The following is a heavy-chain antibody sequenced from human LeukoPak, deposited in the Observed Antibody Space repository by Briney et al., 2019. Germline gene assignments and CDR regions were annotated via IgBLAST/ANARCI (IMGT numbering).Heavy chain of an antibody. CDR2: IWYDGSNK. CDR3: AKSGREAVAAPWNYYYYMDV. CDR1: GFTFSSYG. J-gene: IGHJ6*03. D-gene: IGHD6-19*01. Sequence: GGSLRLSCAASGFTFSSYGMHWVRQAPGKGLEWVAVIWYDGSNKYYADSVKGRFTISRDNSKNTLYLQMNSLRAEDTAVYYCAKSGREAVAAPWNYYYYMDVWGKGTTVTVSS. V-gene: IGHV3-33*06.